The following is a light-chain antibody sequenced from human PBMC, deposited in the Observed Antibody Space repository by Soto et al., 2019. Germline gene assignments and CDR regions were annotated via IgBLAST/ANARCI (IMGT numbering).Light chain of an antibody. J-gene: IGKJ1*01. Sequence: DIPMTQSPSSLSASVGDRVTITCRASQSISSYLNGYQQKPGKAPNLLIYAASSLQSGVPSRFSGSVSGKDLTLTIGSLQPEECATYYCQQSYNTPRTFARGTKVEIK. CDR2: AAS. V-gene: IGKV1-39*01. CDR1: QSISSY. CDR3: QQSYNTPRT.